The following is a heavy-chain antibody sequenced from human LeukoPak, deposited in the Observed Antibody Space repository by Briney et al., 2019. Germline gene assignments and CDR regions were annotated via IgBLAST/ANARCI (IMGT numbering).Heavy chain of an antibody. V-gene: IGHV1-8*02. J-gene: IGHJ6*03. CDR2: MNPNSGNT. Sequence: ASVKVSCKASGYTLTSYDINWVRQATGQGLGWMGWMNPNSGNTGYAQKFQGRVTMTRNTSISTAYMELSSLRSEDTAVYYCARAPEWGKANYYYYMDVWGKGTTVTVSS. CDR1: GYTLTSYD. CDR3: ARAPEWGKANYYYYMDV. D-gene: IGHD1-26*01.